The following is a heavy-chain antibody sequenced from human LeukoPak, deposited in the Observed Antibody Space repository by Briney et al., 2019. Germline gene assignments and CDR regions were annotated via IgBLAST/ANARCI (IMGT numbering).Heavy chain of an antibody. CDR1: GGSISSSSYY. J-gene: IGHJ6*03. V-gene: IGHV4-39*07. D-gene: IGHD5-18*01. CDR2: IYYSGST. Sequence: PSETLSLTCTVSGGSISSSSYYWGWIRQPPGKGLEWIGRIYYSGSTNYNPSLKSRVTISVDTSKNQFSLKLTSVTAADTAVYYCARTTEGGYTYGYFYYYYMDVWGKGTTVTISS. CDR3: ARTTEGGYTYGYFYYYYMDV.